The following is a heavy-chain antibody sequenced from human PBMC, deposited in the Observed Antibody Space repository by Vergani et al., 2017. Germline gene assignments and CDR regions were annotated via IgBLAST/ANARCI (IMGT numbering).Heavy chain of an antibody. V-gene: IGHV4-30-4*01. Sequence: QVQLQESGPGLVKPSQTLSLTCTVSGGSISSGDYYWSWIRQPPGKGLEWIGYIYYSGSTYYNPSLKSRVTISVDTSKNQFSLKLSSVTAPDTAVYYCARVRRDDSSGYYYYYGMDVWGQGTTVTVSS. CDR2: IYYSGST. D-gene: IGHD3-22*01. J-gene: IGHJ6*02. CDR1: GGSISSGDYY. CDR3: ARVRRDDSSGYYYYYGMDV.